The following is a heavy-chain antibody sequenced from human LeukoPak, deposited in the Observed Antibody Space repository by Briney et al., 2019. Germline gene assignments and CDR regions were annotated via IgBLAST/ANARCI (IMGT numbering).Heavy chain of an antibody. CDR2: IGISGSPS. CDR3: ARDYDYGDYPGY. V-gene: IGHV3-48*03. Sequence: GGSLRLSCAASEFTFSSYEMNWVRQAPGKGLEWVSYIGISGSPSYCADSVKGRFTISRDNAKNSLYLQMNSLRAEDTALYYCARDYDYGDYPGYWGQGTLVTVSS. D-gene: IGHD4-17*01. J-gene: IGHJ4*02. CDR1: EFTFSSYE.